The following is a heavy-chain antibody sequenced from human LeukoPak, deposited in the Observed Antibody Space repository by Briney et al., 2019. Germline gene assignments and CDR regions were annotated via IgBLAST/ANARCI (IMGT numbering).Heavy chain of an antibody. CDR1: GFTFSTYS. D-gene: IGHD6-19*01. J-gene: IGHJ5*02. CDR3: ARDLSSGRVGFWFDP. V-gene: IGHV3-21*01. Sequence: PGGSLRLSCAASGFTFSTYSMNWVRQAPGKGLEWVSSITSTSTYIYYADSVKGRFTISRDNAKNSLYLQMNSLRAEDTAVYYCARDLSSGRVGFWFDPWGQGTLVTVSS. CDR2: ITSTSTYI.